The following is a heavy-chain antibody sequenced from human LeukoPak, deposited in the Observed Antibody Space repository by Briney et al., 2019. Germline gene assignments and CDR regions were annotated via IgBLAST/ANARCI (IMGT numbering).Heavy chain of an antibody. D-gene: IGHD1-26*01. Sequence: GGSLRLSCAASGFTFSTYVMSWVRQAPGKGLEWVSAISGSGRTTYYADSVKGRFTISRDNTKNTLYLQMNSLRTEDTAVYYCARAGSIRFDYWGQGTLVTVSS. CDR1: GFTFSTYV. V-gene: IGHV3-23*01. J-gene: IGHJ4*02. CDR3: ARAGSIRFDY. CDR2: ISGSGRTT.